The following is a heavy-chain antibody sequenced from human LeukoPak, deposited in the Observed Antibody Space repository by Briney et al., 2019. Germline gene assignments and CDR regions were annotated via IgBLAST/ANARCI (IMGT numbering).Heavy chain of an antibody. D-gene: IGHD3-10*01. CDR3: ARGYYGPGSQN. CDR1: GYTFTGYY. J-gene: IGHJ4*02. CDR2: INPNSGGT. V-gene: IGHV1-2*02. Sequence: ASVKLSCKASGYTFTGYYMHCVRQAPGQGLEWIGWINPNSGGTNYAQKFQGSVTMTRDTSISTAYMELSRLRSDDTAVYYCARGYYGPGSQNWGQGTLVTVSS.